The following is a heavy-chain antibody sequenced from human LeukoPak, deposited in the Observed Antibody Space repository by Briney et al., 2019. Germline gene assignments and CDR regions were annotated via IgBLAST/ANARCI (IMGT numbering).Heavy chain of an antibody. CDR2: VQDGGFT. CDR3: ARMILREGFYFDS. V-gene: IGHV4-39*01. CDR1: GGSFISTSHY. J-gene: IGHJ4*02. D-gene: IGHD3-16*01. Sequence: PSETLSLTCTASGGSFISTSHYWGWGRQSPGKGLQWIVSVQDGGFTYYKPSFKSRATISLDTSKNLLSLNVTSVTAADAAVYYCARMILREGFYFDSWGQGTLVTVSS.